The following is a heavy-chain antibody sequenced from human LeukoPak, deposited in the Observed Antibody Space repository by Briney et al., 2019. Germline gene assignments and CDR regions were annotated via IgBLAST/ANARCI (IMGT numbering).Heavy chain of an antibody. CDR3: ARVDITMVRGVITPIDAFDI. Sequence: SETLSLTCTVSGRSISSYYWSWIRQPPRKGLEWIGYIYYSGSTNYNPSLKSRVTISVDTSKNQFSLKLSSVTAADTAVYYCARVDITMVRGVITPIDAFDIWGQGTMVTVSS. J-gene: IGHJ3*02. CDR1: GRSISSYY. CDR2: IYYSGST. V-gene: IGHV4-59*01. D-gene: IGHD3-10*01.